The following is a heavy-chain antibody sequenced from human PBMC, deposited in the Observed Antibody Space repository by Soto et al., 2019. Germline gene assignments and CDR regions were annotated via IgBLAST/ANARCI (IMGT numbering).Heavy chain of an antibody. CDR2: ISATGGST. V-gene: IGHV3-23*01. CDR1: GFTFNNYA. Sequence: GGSLRLSCAASGFTFNNYAMNWVRQAPGKGLEWVATISATGGSTYYADSVKGRFTISRDNSKNTLYLQMYGLRVEDTAVYYCAKDRLAGNFDYWGQGTQVTVSS. CDR3: AKDRLAGNFDY. J-gene: IGHJ4*02.